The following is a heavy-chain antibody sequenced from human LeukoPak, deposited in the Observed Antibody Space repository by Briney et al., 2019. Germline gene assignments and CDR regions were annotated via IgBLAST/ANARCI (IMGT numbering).Heavy chain of an antibody. Sequence: GGSLRLSCAASGFTFSSYAMSWVRQAPGKGLEWVAAISGSGGSTYYVDSVKGRFTISRDNSKNTLYLQMNSLRAEDTAVYYCAKDESSGSYALSGYWGQGTLVTVSS. V-gene: IGHV3-23*01. CDR3: AKDESSGSYALSGY. D-gene: IGHD1-26*01. CDR1: GFTFSSYA. CDR2: ISGSGGST. J-gene: IGHJ4*02.